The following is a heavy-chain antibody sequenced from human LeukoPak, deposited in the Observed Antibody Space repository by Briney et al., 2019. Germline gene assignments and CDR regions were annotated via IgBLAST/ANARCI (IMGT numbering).Heavy chain of an antibody. J-gene: IGHJ4*02. CDR1: GYTFTSYG. Sequence: ASVKVSCKASGYTFTSYGISWVRQAPGQGLEWMGWISAYNGNTNYAQKLQGRVTMTTDTSTSTAYMELRSLRSDDTAVYYCARDNPGIAAAGIIGFDYWGQGTLVTVSS. D-gene: IGHD6-13*01. V-gene: IGHV1-18*04. CDR2: ISAYNGNT. CDR3: ARDNPGIAAAGIIGFDY.